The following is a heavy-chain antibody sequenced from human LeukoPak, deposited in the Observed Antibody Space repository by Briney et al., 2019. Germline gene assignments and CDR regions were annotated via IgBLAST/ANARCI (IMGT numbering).Heavy chain of an antibody. CDR3: AELGITMIGGV. V-gene: IGHV3-23*01. J-gene: IGHJ6*04. Sequence: PGGSLRLSCAASGFPFSSYTMTWVRQAPGRGLEWVSAISGSGGSTYYADSVKGRFTISRDNAKNSLYLQMNSLRAEDTAVYYCAELGITMIGGVWGKGTTVTISS. CDR1: GFPFSSYT. CDR2: ISGSGGST. D-gene: IGHD3-10*02.